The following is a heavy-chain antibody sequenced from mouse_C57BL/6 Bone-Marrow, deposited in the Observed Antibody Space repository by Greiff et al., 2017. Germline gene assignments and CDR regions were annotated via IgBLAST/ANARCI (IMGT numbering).Heavy chain of an antibody. J-gene: IGHJ4*01. Sequence: EVQLQQSGAELVRPGASVKLSCTASGFNIKDYYMHWVKQRPEQGLEWIGRIDPEDGDTEYAPKFQGKATMTADTSSNTAYLQLSSLTSEDTAVYYCNTSNYYGSSSYYAMDYWGQGTSVTVSS. CDR3: NTSNYYGSSSYYAMDY. D-gene: IGHD1-1*01. CDR1: GFNIKDYY. CDR2: IDPEDGDT. V-gene: IGHV14-1*01.